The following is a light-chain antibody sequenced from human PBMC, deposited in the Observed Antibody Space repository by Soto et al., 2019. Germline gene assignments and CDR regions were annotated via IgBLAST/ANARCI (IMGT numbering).Light chain of an antibody. CDR1: QSISTY. Sequence: DTVLTQAPATLSLSPGERATLSCRASQSISTYLAWYQQKPGQAPRLLIYDASNRATGIPARFSGSGSGTDFTLTISSLEPEDFAVYYCQQRRNWPSFGQGTRLEIK. J-gene: IGKJ5*01. CDR3: QQRRNWPS. CDR2: DAS. V-gene: IGKV3-11*01.